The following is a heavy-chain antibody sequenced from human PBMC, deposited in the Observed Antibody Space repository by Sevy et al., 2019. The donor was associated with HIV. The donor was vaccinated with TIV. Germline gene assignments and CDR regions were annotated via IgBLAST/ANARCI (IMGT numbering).Heavy chain of an antibody. D-gene: IGHD6-6*01. V-gene: IGHV3-23*01. J-gene: IGHJ4*01. CDR2: INGRGGST. Sequence: GGSLRLSCAASGFASGFTFSSFAMSWVRQLPGKGLEWVSTINGRGGSTYYAHSVKGRFTLSRDNSNNALFLQMDSPTPEDTAIYYCARPTPRIAPSSAAFFDSWGHGTLVTVSS. CDR1: GFTFSSFA. CDR3: ARPTPRIAPSSAAFFDS.